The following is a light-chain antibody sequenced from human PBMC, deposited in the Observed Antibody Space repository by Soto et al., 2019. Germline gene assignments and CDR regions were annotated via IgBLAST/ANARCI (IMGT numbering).Light chain of an antibody. CDR2: WAS. V-gene: IGKV4-1*01. J-gene: IGKJ4*01. CDR3: KQYYSTPLT. CDR1: HTVLYSPNNKNY. Sequence: ILMTQSPDALAVSLGGRATIAPKSPHTVLYSPNNKNYLAWYQQKPGQPPKLLIYWASTRESGVPDRFSGSGSGADFTLTISSLQAEDVAVYSCKQYYSTPLTFGGGTKVDIK.